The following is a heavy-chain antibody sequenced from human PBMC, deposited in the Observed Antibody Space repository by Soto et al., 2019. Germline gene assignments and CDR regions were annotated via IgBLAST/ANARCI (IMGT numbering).Heavy chain of an antibody. CDR3: AAVPPHLYGGNSGSPGRHFFDY. V-gene: IGHV1-58*01. CDR2: IVVGSGNT. J-gene: IGHJ4*02. D-gene: IGHD4-17*01. Sequence: SVKVSCKASGFTFTSSAVQWVRQARGQRLEWIGWIVVGSGNTNYAQKSQERVTITRDMSTSTAYMELSSLRSEDTAVYYCAAVPPHLYGGNSGSPGRHFFDYWGQGTLVTVSS. CDR1: GFTFTSSA.